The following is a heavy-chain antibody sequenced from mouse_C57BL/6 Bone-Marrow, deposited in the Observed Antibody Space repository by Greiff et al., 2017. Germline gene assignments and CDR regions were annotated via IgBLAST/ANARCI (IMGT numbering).Heavy chain of an antibody. CDR1: GYTFTSYW. CDR3: AREDYYYGSSYDWFAY. D-gene: IGHD1-1*01. V-gene: IGHV1-64*01. Sequence: VQLQQSGAELVKPGASVKLSCKASGYTFTSYWMHWVKQRPGQGLEWIGMIHPNSGSTNYNEKFKSKATLTVDKSSSTAYMQLSSLTSDDSAVYYCAREDYYYGSSYDWFAYWGQGTLVTVSA. CDR2: IHPNSGST. J-gene: IGHJ3*01.